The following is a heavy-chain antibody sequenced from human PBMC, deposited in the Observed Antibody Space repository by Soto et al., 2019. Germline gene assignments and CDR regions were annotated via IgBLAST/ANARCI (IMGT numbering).Heavy chain of an antibody. CDR2: ISASGGST. CDR1: GFTFNTYA. CDR3: AKDLSSGTYMRRFDS. V-gene: IGHV3-23*01. Sequence: GGSLRLSCAATGFTFNTYAMTWVRQAPGKGLEWVAGISASGGSTYNADSVKGRFTISRDNSKNTLNLQMNGLRAEDTAIYYCAKDLSSGTYMRRFDSWGQGTLVTVSS. J-gene: IGHJ5*01. D-gene: IGHD1-26*01.